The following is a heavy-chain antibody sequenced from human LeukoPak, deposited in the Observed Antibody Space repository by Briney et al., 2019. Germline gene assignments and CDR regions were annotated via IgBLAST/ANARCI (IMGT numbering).Heavy chain of an antibody. CDR1: GFTFSSYE. V-gene: IGHV3-48*03. CDR2: ISSSGSTI. D-gene: IGHD3-9*01. J-gene: IGHJ4*02. Sequence: GGSLRLSCAASGFTFSSYEMNWGRQAPGKGLEWVSYISSSGSTIYYADSVKGRFTISRDNAKNSLYLQMNSLRAEDTAVYYCVRESGYYNFDYWGQGTLVTVSS. CDR3: VRESGYYNFDY.